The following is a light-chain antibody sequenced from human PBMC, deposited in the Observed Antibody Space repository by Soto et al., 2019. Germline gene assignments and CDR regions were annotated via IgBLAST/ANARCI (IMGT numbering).Light chain of an antibody. CDR2: WAS. Sequence: DIVMTQSPDSLAVSLGERATINCKSRQSVLYSSNNKNYLAWYQQKPGQPPKLLIYWASTRESGVPDRFSGSASGTDFTLTISSLQAEDVAVYYCQQYYSTRTFGQGTKVEIK. CDR3: QQYYSTRT. J-gene: IGKJ1*01. V-gene: IGKV4-1*01. CDR1: QSVLYSSNNKNY.